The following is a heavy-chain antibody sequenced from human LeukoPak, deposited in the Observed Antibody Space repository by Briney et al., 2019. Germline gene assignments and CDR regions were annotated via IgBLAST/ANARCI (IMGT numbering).Heavy chain of an antibody. D-gene: IGHD6-19*01. CDR2: IYYSGST. J-gene: IGHJ4*02. CDR1: GGSISGYY. V-gene: IGHV4-59*08. CDR3: ARRPGYSSGWYDY. Sequence: PSETLSLTCTVSGGSISGYYWSWIWQPPGKGLEWIGYIYYSGSTNYNPSLKSRVTISVDTSKNQFSLKLSSVTAADTAVYYCARRPGYSSGWYDYWGQGTLVTVSS.